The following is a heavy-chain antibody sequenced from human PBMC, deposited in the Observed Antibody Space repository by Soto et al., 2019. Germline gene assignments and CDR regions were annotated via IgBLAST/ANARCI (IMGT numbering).Heavy chain of an antibody. J-gene: IGHJ3*02. CDR2: INGSGGST. V-gene: IGHV3-23*01. D-gene: IGHD4-17*01. Sequence: GGSLRLSCAASGFTFSSYAMSWVRQAPGKGLEWVSAINGSGGSTYYADSVKGRFTISRDNSKNTLYLQMNSLRAEDTAVYYCAKDHKTTRRPLDAFAIWGQGTMVTVSS. CDR1: GFTFSSYA. CDR3: AKDHKTTRRPLDAFAI.